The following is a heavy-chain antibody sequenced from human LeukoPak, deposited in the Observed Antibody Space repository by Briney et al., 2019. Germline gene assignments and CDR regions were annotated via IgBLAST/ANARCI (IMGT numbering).Heavy chain of an antibody. J-gene: IGHJ1*01. CDR3: ARSKSSGSYEYFQH. D-gene: IGHD1-26*01. CDR2: INPNSGGT. Sequence: ASVKVSCKASGYTFTGYYMHWVRQAPGQGLEWMGWINPNSGGTNYAQNFQGRVTMTRDTSISTAYMELSRLRSDDTAVYYCARSKSSGSYEYFQHWGQGTLVTVSS. CDR1: GYTFTGYY. V-gene: IGHV1-2*02.